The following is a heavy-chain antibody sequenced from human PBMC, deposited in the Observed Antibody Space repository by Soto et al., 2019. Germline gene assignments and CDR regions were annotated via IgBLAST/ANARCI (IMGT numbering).Heavy chain of an antibody. D-gene: IGHD3-10*01. CDR1: GFTFSSYD. Sequence: EVQLVESGGGLVQPGGSLRLSCAASGFTFSSYDMHWVRQATGKGLEWVSAIGTAGDTYYPGSVKGRFTISRENAKNSLYLQMNSLRAEDTGVYYCARDFKGRFGEFSRYYYYGMDVWGQGTTVTVSS. CDR3: ARDFKGRFGEFSRYYYYGMDV. CDR2: IGTAGDT. V-gene: IGHV3-13*01. J-gene: IGHJ6*02.